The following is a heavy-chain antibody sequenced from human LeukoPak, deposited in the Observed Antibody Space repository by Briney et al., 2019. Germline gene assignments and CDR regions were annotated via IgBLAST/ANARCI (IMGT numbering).Heavy chain of an antibody. D-gene: IGHD5-18*01. V-gene: IGHV1-8*03. CDR3: ARQTVVDTAMVTGPSDYYYYMDV. J-gene: IGHJ6*03. Sequence: ASVKVSCKASGYTFTSYDINWVRQATGQGLEWMGWMNPNSGNTGYAQKFQGRVTITRNTSISTAYMELSSLRSEDTAVYYCARQTVVDTAMVTGPSDYYYYMDVWGLGTTVTVSS. CDR1: GYTFTSYD. CDR2: MNPNSGNT.